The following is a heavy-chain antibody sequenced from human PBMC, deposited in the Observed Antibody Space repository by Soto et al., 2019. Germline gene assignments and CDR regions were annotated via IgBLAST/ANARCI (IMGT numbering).Heavy chain of an antibody. D-gene: IGHD3-10*01. CDR3: ARRYYGGHFDY. CDR1: GGSFSGYY. CDR2: INHSGST. V-gene: IGHV4-34*01. J-gene: IGHJ4*02. Sequence: SETLSLTCAVYGGSFSGYYWSWIRQPPGKGLEWIGEINHSGSTNYNPSLKSRVTISVDTSKNQFSLKLSSVTAADTAVYYCARRYYGGHFDYWGQGTLVTVSS.